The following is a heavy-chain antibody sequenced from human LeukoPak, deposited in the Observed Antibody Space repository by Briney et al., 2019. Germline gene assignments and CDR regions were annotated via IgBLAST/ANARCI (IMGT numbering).Heavy chain of an antibody. V-gene: IGHV3-23*01. CDR2: ISGTGGTI. CDR1: GFTFSSYA. Sequence: PGGSLRLSCGASGFTFSSYAMSWVRQTPGKGLEWVSAISGTGGTIYYADSVKGRFTVSRDNSKNTLYLQMNSLRGVDTAVYYCASGQGLYDISDYFFGHFDYWGQGTLVTVSS. J-gene: IGHJ4*02. CDR3: ASGQGLYDISDYFFGHFDY. D-gene: IGHD3-22*01.